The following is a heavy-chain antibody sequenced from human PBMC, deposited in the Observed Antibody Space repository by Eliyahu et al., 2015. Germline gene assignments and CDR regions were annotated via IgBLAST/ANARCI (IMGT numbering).Heavy chain of an antibody. CDR3: ARGSVATPPGGTVDP. V-gene: IGHV3-21*01. Sequence: GSLRLSCAASGFTFSSYSMNWVRQAPGKGLEWVSSISSSSSYIYYADSVKGRFTISRDNAKNSLYLQMNSLRAEDTAVYYCARGSVATPPGGTVDPWGQGTLVTVSS. CDR2: ISSSSSYI. CDR1: GFTFSSYS. J-gene: IGHJ5*02. D-gene: IGHD5-12*01.